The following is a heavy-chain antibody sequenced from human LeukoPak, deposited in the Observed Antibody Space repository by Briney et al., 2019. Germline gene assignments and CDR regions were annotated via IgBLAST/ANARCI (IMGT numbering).Heavy chain of an antibody. CDR2: IYSDYSNT. V-gene: IGHV5-51*01. Sequence: GESLKLSCKTSGYTFTNYWVGWVRQMPGTGLEWMAIIYSDYSNTIYSPSFQRQVTISVDKSISTACLQWGSLRASDTAMYYCARQGNVFSNYKHMSFDYWGQGTLVTVSS. CDR1: GYTFTNYW. D-gene: IGHD4-11*01. CDR3: ARQGNVFSNYKHMSFDY. J-gene: IGHJ4*02.